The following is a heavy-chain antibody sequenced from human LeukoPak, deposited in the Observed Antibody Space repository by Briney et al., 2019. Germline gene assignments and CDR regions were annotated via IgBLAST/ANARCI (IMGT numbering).Heavy chain of an antibody. J-gene: IGHJ4*02. Sequence: SETLSLTCAVYGGSFSGYYWSWIRQPPGKGLEWIGEINHSGSTNYNPSLKSRVTISVDTSKNQFSLKLSSVTAADTAVYYCATTPLYSIAAAGRFDYWGQGTLVTVSS. CDR1: GGSFSGYY. CDR2: INHSGST. D-gene: IGHD6-13*01. CDR3: ATTPLYSIAAAGRFDY. V-gene: IGHV4-34*01.